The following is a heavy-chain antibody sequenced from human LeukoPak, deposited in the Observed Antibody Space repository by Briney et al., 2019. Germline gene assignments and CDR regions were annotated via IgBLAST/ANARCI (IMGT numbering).Heavy chain of an antibody. D-gene: IGHD6-13*01. J-gene: IGHJ4*02. CDR3: ARRAAAGTFNDY. CDR2: ISSSSSYI. V-gene: IGHV3-21*01. CDR1: GFTFSSYS. Sequence: GGSLRLSCAASGFTFSSYSMNWVRQAPGKGLEWVSSISSSSSYIYYADSVKGRFTISRDNAKNSLYLQMNSLRAEDTAVYYCARRAAAGTFNDYWGQGTLVTVSS.